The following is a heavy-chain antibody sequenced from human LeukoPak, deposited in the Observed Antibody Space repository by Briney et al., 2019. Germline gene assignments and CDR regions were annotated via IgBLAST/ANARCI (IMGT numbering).Heavy chain of an antibody. CDR1: GFTFSSYS. V-gene: IGHV3-48*01. CDR2: ISSSSSTI. Sequence: PGGSLRLSCAASGFTFSSYSMNWIRQAPGKGLEWVSYISSSSSTIYYADSVKGRFTISRDNAKNSLYLQVNSLRAEDTAVYYCARVVLWFGEFFVWGQGTLVTVSS. J-gene: IGHJ4*02. CDR3: ARVVLWFGEFFV. D-gene: IGHD3-10*01.